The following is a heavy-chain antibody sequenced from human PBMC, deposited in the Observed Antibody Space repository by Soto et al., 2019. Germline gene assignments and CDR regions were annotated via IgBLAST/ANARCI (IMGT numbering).Heavy chain of an antibody. CDR3: AKARGANNWANYYGLDV. J-gene: IGHJ6*02. CDR2: ITYDGTYA. CDR1: GFVFRDFG. V-gene: IGHV3-30*18. D-gene: IGHD2-15*01. Sequence: QVQLVESGGGVVQSGKSLRLSCVASGFVFRDFGMHWVRQAPGQGLEWVALITYDGTYAHYPSVVQGRFTISRDDDRDTVFLQMDSLRPEYSGIYYCAKARGANNWANYYGLDVWGQGTTVTVSS.